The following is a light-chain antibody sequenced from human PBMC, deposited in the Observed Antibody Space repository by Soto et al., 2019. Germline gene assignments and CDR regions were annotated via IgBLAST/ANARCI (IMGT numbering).Light chain of an antibody. CDR2: GAS. CDR3: QQYGGSPIT. Sequence: EIVLTQSPGTLSLSPGERATLSCRVSQSVSSSYLAWYQQKTGQAPRLLISGASSRATGIPDRFSGSGSETDFTLTISRLEPEDFALYYCQQYGGSPITFGQGTRLEIK. J-gene: IGKJ5*01. CDR1: QSVSSSY. V-gene: IGKV3-20*01.